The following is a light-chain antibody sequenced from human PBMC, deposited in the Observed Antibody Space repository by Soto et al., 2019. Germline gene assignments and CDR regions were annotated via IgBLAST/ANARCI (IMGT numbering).Light chain of an antibody. CDR3: CSYAGSYTLV. V-gene: IGLV2-11*02. CDR2: DVN. Sequence: QSALTQPRSVSGSPGQSVTISCTGTSSDVGGYNYVSWYQQHPGKAPKLMIYDVNKRPSGVPDLFSGSKSGNTASLTISGLQAEDEADYYCCSYAGSYTLVFGTGTKVTVL. CDR1: SSDVGGYNY. J-gene: IGLJ1*01.